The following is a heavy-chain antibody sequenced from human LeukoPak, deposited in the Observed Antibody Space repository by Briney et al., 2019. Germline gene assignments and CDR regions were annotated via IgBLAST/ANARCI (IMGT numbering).Heavy chain of an antibody. Sequence: GASVKVSCKAYGGTFSSYAISWVRQAPGQGLEWMGGIIPIFGTANYAQKFQGRVTITADESTSTAYMELSSLRSEDTAVYYCARRPLTTTPLELLWFGGNDAFDIWGQGTMVTVSS. V-gene: IGHV1-69*01. CDR3: ARRPLTTTPLELLWFGGNDAFDI. J-gene: IGHJ3*02. D-gene: IGHD3-10*01. CDR1: GGTFSSYA. CDR2: IIPIFGTA.